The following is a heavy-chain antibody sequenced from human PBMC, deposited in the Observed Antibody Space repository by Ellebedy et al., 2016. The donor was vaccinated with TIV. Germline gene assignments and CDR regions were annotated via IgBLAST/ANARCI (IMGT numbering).Heavy chain of an antibody. CDR1: GYTFTSFG. Sequence: ASVKVSCXASGYTFTSFGLSWVRQAPGQGLEWMGWISPYNGNTNYAQKFQGRVTMTTDTSTNTTYMELRSLRSDDTAMYYCARERGITMIVDYYFDYWGQGTRVAVSS. D-gene: IGHD3-22*01. V-gene: IGHV1-18*01. CDR3: ARERGITMIVDYYFDY. J-gene: IGHJ4*02. CDR2: ISPYNGNT.